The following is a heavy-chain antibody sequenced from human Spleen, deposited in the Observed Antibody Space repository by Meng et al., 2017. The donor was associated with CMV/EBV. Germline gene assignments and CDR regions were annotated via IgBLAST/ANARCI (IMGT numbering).Heavy chain of an antibody. J-gene: IGHJ5*02. V-gene: IGHV4-34*01. CDR3: ARGRKSGYRGYWFDP. Sequence: SETLSLTCAVYGGSFSGYYWSWIRQLPGTGLEWIGEINHSGSTNYNPSLKSRVTISVDTSKDQFSLKLSSVTAADTAVYYCARGRKSGYRGYWFDPWGQGTLVTVSS. CDR2: INHSGST. CDR1: GGSFSGYY. D-gene: IGHD3-3*01.